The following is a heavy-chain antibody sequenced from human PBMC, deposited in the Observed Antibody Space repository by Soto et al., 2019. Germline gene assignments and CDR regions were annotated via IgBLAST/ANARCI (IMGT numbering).Heavy chain of an antibody. Sequence: SETLSLTCAVSGGSISSGGYSLSWIRQPPGKGLEWIGYIYHSGSTYYNPSLKSRVTISVDRSKNQFSLKLSSVTAADTAVYYCARAHGSGWGAFDIWGQGTMVTVSS. V-gene: IGHV4-30-2*01. CDR2: IYHSGST. D-gene: IGHD3-10*01. CDR3: ARAHGSGWGAFDI. CDR1: GGSISSGGYS. J-gene: IGHJ3*02.